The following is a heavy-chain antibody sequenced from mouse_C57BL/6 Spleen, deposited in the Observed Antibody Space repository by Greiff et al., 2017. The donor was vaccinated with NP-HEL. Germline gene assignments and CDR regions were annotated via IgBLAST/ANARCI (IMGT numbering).Heavy chain of an antibody. Sequence: EVKLMESGGGLVQPKGSLKLSCAASGFSFNTYAMNWVRQAPGKGLEWVARIRSKSNNYATYYADSVKDRFTISRDDSESMLYLQMNNLKTEDTAMYYCVAPFYYDYDGYAMDYWGQGTSVTVSS. CDR1: GFSFNTYA. J-gene: IGHJ4*01. V-gene: IGHV10-1*01. CDR2: IRSKSNNYAT. D-gene: IGHD2-4*01. CDR3: VAPFYYDYDGYAMDY.